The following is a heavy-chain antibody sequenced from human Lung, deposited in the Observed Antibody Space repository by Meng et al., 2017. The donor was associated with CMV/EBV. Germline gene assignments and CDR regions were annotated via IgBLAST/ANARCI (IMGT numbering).Heavy chain of an antibody. CDR3: ARENGYAGDY. J-gene: IGHJ4*02. V-gene: IGHV3-7*01. CDR2: IKHDGSER. Sequence: GESLKISCAASGFTFSSYWMKWVRQGPGKGLQWVATIKHDGSERYYVDYVKGRFSISRDNAKNSLHLQMNSLTAEDTAVYYCARENGYAGDYWGQGTLVTVSS. CDR1: GFTFSSYW. D-gene: IGHD1-1*01.